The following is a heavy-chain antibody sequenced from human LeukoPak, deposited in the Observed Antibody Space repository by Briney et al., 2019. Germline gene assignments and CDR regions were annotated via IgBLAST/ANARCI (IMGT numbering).Heavy chain of an antibody. CDR3: AKLLEPDADDAFDI. Sequence: QPGRSLRLSCAASGFTFSSYAMHWVRQAPGKGLEWVAVIWYDGSNKYYADSVKGRFTISRDNCKNTLYLQMNSLRAEDTAVYYCAKLLEPDADDAFDIWGQGTMVTVSS. CDR2: IWYDGSNK. CDR1: GFTFSSYA. J-gene: IGHJ3*02. V-gene: IGHV3-33*06. D-gene: IGHD1-1*01.